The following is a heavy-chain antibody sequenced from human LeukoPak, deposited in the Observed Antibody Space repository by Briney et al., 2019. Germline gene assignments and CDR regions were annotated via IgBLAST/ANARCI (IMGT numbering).Heavy chain of an antibody. V-gene: IGHV3-21*01. J-gene: IGHJ6*02. CDR3: ARAFYGDYGMDV. CDR1: GFTFSSHS. CDR2: IDGTSNYI. D-gene: IGHD4-17*01. Sequence: GGSLRLSCAASGFTFSSHSMNWVRQARGKGLEWVSSIDGTSNYIYYADSVKGRFTISRGNAKNSLYLQINSPRDEDTAVYYCARAFYGDYGMDVWGQGTTVTVSS.